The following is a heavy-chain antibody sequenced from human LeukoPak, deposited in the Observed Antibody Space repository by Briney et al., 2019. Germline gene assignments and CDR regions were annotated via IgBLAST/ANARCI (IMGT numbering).Heavy chain of an antibody. J-gene: IGHJ4*02. D-gene: IGHD5-24*01. V-gene: IGHV1-69*01. CDR1: GGTFSSYA. CDR3: ARGDGYNWSYYFDY. Sequence: ASVKVSCKASGGTFSSYAISWVRQAPGQGLEWMGGIIPIFGAANYAQKFQGRVTITADESTSTAYMELSSLRSEDTAVYYCARGDGYNWSYYFDYWGQGTLVTVSS. CDR2: IIPIFGAA.